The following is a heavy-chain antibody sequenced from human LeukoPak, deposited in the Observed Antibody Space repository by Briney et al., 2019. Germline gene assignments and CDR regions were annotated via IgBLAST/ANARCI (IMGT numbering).Heavy chain of an antibody. D-gene: IGHD4-17*01. J-gene: IGHJ4*02. CDR3: ARGTARPDY. CDR1: GFTVSSNS. Sequence: GGSLRLSCAASGFTVSSNSMNWVRQAPGKGLEWVSVIYGGGSTYYAGSVKGRFTISRDNAKNSLYLQMNSLRAEGTAVYYCARGTARPDYWGQGTLVTVSS. CDR2: IYGGGST. V-gene: IGHV3-66*01.